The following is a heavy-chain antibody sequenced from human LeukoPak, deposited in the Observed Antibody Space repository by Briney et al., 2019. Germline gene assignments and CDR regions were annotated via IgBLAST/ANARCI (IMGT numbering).Heavy chain of an antibody. CDR2: IFYTGNT. D-gene: IGHD2-21*01. CDR1: GGSISSSNYY. V-gene: IGHV4-39*07. Sequence: SETLSLTCTVPGGSISSSNYYWGWFRQPPGKGLEWIGVIFYTGNTYYNPSLKGRVTMSVDTSKNQFSRNLRSVTAADTAVYYCSRGGDQVMDDSFDIWGQGKKVTVSS. CDR3: SRGGDQVMDDSFDI. J-gene: IGHJ3*02.